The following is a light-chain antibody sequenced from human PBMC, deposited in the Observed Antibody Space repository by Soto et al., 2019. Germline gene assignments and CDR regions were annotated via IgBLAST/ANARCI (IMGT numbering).Light chain of an antibody. CDR1: QSISNW. CDR3: QQYNSYSPWT. CDR2: DAS. V-gene: IGKV1-5*01. J-gene: IGKJ1*01. Sequence: DIQLTQSPSTLSPSVGDRVTITCRASQSISNWLAWYQQKPGKAPKLLIYDASSLGSGVPSRFSGSGSGTEFTLTISSLQPHDFATYYCQQYNSYSPWTFGQGTKVEIK.